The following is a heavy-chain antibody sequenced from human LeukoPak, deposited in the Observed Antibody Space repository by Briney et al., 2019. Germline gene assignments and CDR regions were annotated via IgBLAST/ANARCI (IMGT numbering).Heavy chain of an antibody. Sequence: LSGGSLSLSCAPSGFTFSSYEMNWVRQAPGKGLEWVSYISVCGSTIYYADSVKGRFTISRDNAKNSLFLQMNSLRAEDTAVYYCARSRTYPFDYWGQGTLVTVSS. CDR3: ARSRTYPFDY. J-gene: IGHJ4*02. D-gene: IGHD2-8*01. CDR2: ISVCGSTI. V-gene: IGHV3-48*03. CDR1: GFTFSSYE.